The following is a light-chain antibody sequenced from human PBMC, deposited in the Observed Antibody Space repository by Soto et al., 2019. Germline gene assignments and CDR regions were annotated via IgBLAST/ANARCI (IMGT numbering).Light chain of an antibody. Sequence: EILLTQSPGTLSLSPGERATLSCRASQSGTSNYLAWYQQKPGQAPRLLIYGASSRATGIPDRFSGSGSGTDFTLTISRLEPEDFAVYYCQQYGASPTTFGQATKLEI. J-gene: IGKJ2*01. CDR3: QQYGASPTT. V-gene: IGKV3-20*01. CDR2: GAS. CDR1: QSGTSNY.